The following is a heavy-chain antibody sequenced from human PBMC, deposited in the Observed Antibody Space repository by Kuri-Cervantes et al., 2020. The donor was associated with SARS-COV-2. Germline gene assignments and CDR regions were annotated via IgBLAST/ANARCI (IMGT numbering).Heavy chain of an antibody. V-gene: IGHV4-39*01. CDR3: SRRAAVAGTVPFFYY. CDR2: IYYSGST. J-gene: IGHJ4*02. Sequence: SETLSLTCTVSGGSISSSSDYWGCTRQPPGKGLEWIGSIYYSGSTYYNPSLKSRVTISVDTSKNQFSLRLSSVTAADTAVYYCSRRAAVAGTVPFFYYWGQGTLVTVSS. D-gene: IGHD6-19*01. CDR1: GGSISSSSDY.